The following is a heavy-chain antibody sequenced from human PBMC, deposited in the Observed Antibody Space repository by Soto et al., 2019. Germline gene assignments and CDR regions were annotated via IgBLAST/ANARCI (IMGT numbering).Heavy chain of an antibody. CDR2: IYYSGST. J-gene: IGHJ6*02. CDR1: GGSISSGGYY. V-gene: IGHV4-31*01. CDR3: ARFPDCDSTHYYFYGMDV. D-gene: IGHD2-21*01. Sequence: QVQLQESGPGLVKPSQTLSLTCTVSGGSISSGGYYWSWIRQHPGKGLEWIGYIYYSGSTYYNPSRKSLVTISVDPSKNQFSPKLSSVTPADTAVYYCARFPDCDSTHYYFYGMDVWGQGTTVTVSS.